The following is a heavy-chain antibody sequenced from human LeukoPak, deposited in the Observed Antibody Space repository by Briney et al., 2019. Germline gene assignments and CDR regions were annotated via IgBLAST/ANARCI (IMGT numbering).Heavy chain of an antibody. D-gene: IGHD3-10*01. CDR1: GFTFSDYY. Sequence: PGGSLRLSCAASGFTFSDYYMSWIRQAPGKGLEWVSYISGSGSIIYYADSVKGRFTISRDNAKKSLYLQMNSLRAEDTAVYYCARALWFGETFPAYWGQGTLVTVSS. CDR3: ARALWFGETFPAY. V-gene: IGHV3-11*04. J-gene: IGHJ4*02. CDR2: ISGSGSII.